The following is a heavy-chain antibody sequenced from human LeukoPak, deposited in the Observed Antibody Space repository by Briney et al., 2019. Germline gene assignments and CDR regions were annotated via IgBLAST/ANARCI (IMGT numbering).Heavy chain of an antibody. V-gene: IGHV3-21*01. CDR1: GFTFSSYS. Sequence: GGSLRLSCAASGFTFSSYSMNWVRQAPGKGLEWVSSITARSSYIYYADSVKGRFTISRDDAKSSLYLQMSSLRAEDTAVYSCAIDPAAAGSVWLDPWGQGILVTVSS. CDR2: ITARSSYI. D-gene: IGHD6-13*01. CDR3: AIDPAAAGSVWLDP. J-gene: IGHJ5*02.